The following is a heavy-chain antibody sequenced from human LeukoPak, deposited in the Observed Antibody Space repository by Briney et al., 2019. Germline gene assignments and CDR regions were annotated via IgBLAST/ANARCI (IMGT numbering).Heavy chain of an antibody. Sequence: SGTLSLTCAVSGGSISSGNWWSWVRQPPGKGLEWIGEIYHSGSTNYNPSLKSRVTISVDKSKNQFSLMLSSVTAADTAVYYCARAIAAAGTYYYYGMDVWGKGTTVTVSS. CDR2: IYHSGST. J-gene: IGHJ6*04. V-gene: IGHV4-4*02. CDR3: ARAIAAAGTYYYYGMDV. D-gene: IGHD6-13*01. CDR1: GGSISSGNW.